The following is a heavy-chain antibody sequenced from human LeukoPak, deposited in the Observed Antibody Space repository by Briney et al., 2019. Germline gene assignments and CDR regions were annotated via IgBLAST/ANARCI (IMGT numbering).Heavy chain of an antibody. V-gene: IGHV3-23*01. D-gene: IGHD1-7*01. CDR1: GFTVSSNY. CDR2: ISGSGGNT. J-gene: IGHJ4*02. CDR3: ARRAYNWNYVILLDY. Sequence: PGGSLRLSCAASGFTVSSNYMSWVRQAPGKGLEWVSAISGSGGNTYYADSVKGRFTISRDNAKNSLYLQMNSLRAEDTAVYYCARRAYNWNYVILLDYWGQGTLVTVSS.